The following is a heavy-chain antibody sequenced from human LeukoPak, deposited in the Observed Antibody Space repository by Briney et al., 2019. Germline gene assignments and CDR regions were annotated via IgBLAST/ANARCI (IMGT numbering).Heavy chain of an antibody. CDR1: GFIFSDYW. J-gene: IGHJ4*02. CDR2: IKQDGGEK. D-gene: IGHD3-22*01. V-gene: IGHV3-7*01. CDR3: ARWTYYYDSSGYYFDY. Sequence: PGGSLRLSCGVSGFIFSDYWMNWVRQAPGKGLEWVASIKQDGGEKSYVDSVKGRFTISRDNAKNSLYLQISSLRAEDTAVYYCARWTYYYDSSGYYFDYWGQGTLVTVSS.